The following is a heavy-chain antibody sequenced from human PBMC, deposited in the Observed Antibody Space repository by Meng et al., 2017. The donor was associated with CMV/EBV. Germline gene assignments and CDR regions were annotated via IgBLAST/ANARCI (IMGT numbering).Heavy chain of an antibody. D-gene: IGHD3-10*01. J-gene: IGHJ4*02. CDR1: GFIFGSQD. V-gene: IGHV3-30*03. Sequence: GFIFGSQDMHWVRQVPGKGLEWVAVLSYDGINEYYAQSVKGRFTISRDVSKNTLYLQINSLRAEDTAVYYCARGPWYASATPTDCWGQGTLVTVSS. CDR2: LSYDGINE. CDR3: ARGPWYASATPTDC.